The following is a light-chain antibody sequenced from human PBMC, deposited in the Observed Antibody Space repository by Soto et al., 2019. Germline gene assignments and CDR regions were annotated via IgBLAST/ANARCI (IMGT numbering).Light chain of an antibody. V-gene: IGKV1-5*01. J-gene: IGKJ5*01. Sequence: DIQITQSPSTLSISVGASVTITCRASQSISSWLAWYQQTPGKAPKLLIYDASSLESGVPSSFSGSGSGTEFTLTISSLQPEDFATYYCQQLNSYPITFGEGTRL. CDR2: DAS. CDR1: QSISSW. CDR3: QQLNSYPIT.